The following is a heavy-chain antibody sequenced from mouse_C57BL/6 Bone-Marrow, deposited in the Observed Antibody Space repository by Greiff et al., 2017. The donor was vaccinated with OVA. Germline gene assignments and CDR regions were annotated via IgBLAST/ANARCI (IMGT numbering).Heavy chain of an antibody. D-gene: IGHD2-2*01. V-gene: IGHV1-81*01. J-gene: IGHJ1*03. CDR1: GYTFTSYG. CDR3: AGKRLRLYWYFDV. Sequence: QVQLQQSGAELARPGASVKLSCKASGYTFTSYGISWVKQRTGQGLEWIGEIYPRSGNTYYNEKFKGKATLTADKSSSTAYMELRSLTSEDSAVYFCAGKRLRLYWYFDVWGTGTTVTVSA. CDR2: IYPRSGNT.